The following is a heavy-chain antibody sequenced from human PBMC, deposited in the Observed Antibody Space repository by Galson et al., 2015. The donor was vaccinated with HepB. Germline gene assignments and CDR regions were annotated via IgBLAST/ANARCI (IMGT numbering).Heavy chain of an antibody. Sequence: SVKVSCKASGYTFTSYYMHWVRQAPGQGLEWMGIINPSGGSTSYAQKFQGRVTMTRDTSTSTLYMELSSPRSEDTAVCYCARDIRYYDSSGYLFSGGFDIWGQGTMVTVSS. V-gene: IGHV1-46*01. CDR2: INPSGGST. CDR3: ARDIRYYDSSGYLFSGGFDI. D-gene: IGHD3-22*01. CDR1: GYTFTSYY. J-gene: IGHJ3*02.